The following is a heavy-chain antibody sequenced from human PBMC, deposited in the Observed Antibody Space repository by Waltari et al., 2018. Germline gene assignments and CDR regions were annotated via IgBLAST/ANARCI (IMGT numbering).Heavy chain of an antibody. CDR1: GGTFSSYA. CDR2: IIPSLGIA. Sequence: QVQLVQSGAEVKKPGSSVKVSCKASGGTFSSYAISGVRQAPGQGLEWMGGIIPSLGIANYAQKFQGRVTITADETTRTAYMELSSLRSEDTAVYYCARGDPGESAFDIWGQGTMVTVSS. CDR3: ARGDPGESAFDI. V-gene: IGHV1-69*04. J-gene: IGHJ3*02.